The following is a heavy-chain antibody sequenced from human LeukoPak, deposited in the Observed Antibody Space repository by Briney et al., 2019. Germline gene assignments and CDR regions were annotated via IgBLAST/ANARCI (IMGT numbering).Heavy chain of an antibody. D-gene: IGHD3-16*01. CDR1: GFTFSDYY. V-gene: IGHV3-11*05. Sequence: PGGSLRLSCAASGFTFSDYYMSWIRQAPGKGLEWVSYISSSSSYTNYADSVEGRFTISRDNAENSLYLQMNSLRAEDTAVYYCARDLGEGSDYWGQGTLVTVSS. CDR2: ISSSSSYT. CDR3: ARDLGEGSDY. J-gene: IGHJ4*02.